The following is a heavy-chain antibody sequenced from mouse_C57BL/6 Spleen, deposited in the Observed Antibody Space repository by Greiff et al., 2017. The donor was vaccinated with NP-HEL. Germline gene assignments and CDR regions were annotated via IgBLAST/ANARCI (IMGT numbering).Heavy chain of an antibody. Sequence: VKLQESGPGLVAPSQSLSITCTVSGFSLTSYGVSWVRQPPGKGLEWLGVIWGDGSTNYHSALISRLSISKDNSKSQVFLKLNSLQTDDAATYYCAKPSTMVTTGGLDVWGTGTTVTVSS. CDR3: AKPSTMVTTGGLDV. J-gene: IGHJ1*03. CDR1: GFSLTSYG. D-gene: IGHD2-2*01. CDR2: IWGDGST. V-gene: IGHV2-3*01.